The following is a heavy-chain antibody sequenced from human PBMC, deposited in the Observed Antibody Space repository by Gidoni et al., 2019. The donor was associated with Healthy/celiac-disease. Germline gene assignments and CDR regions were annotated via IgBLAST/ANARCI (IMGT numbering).Heavy chain of an antibody. J-gene: IGHJ3*02. Sequence: EVQLLESGGGLVQPGGSLRLSCVASGFTFSSSAMSWVRQAPGKGLEWVSAISGRCCSTYYADSVKGGFTISRDNSKNTLYLQMNSLRAEDTAVYYCAKDLDFDWLLWNPGTDAFDIWGQGTMVTVSS. CDR3: AKDLDFDWLLWNPGTDAFDI. CDR1: GFTFSSSA. D-gene: IGHD3-9*01. V-gene: IGHV3-23*01. CDR2: ISGRCCST.